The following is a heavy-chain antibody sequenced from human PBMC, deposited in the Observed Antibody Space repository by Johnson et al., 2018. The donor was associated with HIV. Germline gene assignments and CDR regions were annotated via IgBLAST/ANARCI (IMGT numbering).Heavy chain of an antibody. CDR3: ARARRDFDWLCAFDI. CDR1: GFSFDDSA. Sequence: VQLVESGGGVVRPGGSLRLSCAASGFSFDDSAMHWVRQAPGKGLEWVSGISWNSGSIGYADSVKGRVTISRDNAKNSLYLQMNSLRAEDTAVYYCARARRDFDWLCAFDIWGQGTMVTVSS. J-gene: IGHJ3*02. V-gene: IGHV3-9*01. D-gene: IGHD3-9*01. CDR2: ISWNSGSI.